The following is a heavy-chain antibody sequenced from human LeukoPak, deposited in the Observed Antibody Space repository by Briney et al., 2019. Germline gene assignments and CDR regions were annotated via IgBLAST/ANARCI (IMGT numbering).Heavy chain of an antibody. V-gene: IGHV1-18*01. Sequence: ASVKVSCKASGYTFTSYGISWVRQAPGQGLEWMGWISAYNGNTNYAQKLQGRVTMTTDTSTSTAYMELRSLRSDDTAVYYCARDFSSIYSSSWYRVNAFDIWGQGTMVTVSS. CDR1: GYTFTSYG. D-gene: IGHD6-13*01. CDR3: ARDFSSIYSSSWYRVNAFDI. CDR2: ISAYNGNT. J-gene: IGHJ3*02.